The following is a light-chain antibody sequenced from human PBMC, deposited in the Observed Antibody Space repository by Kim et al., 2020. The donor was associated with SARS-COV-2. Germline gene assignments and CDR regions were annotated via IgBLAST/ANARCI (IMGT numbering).Light chain of an antibody. J-gene: IGKJ1*01. CDR1: QSISSSY. V-gene: IGKV3-20*01. Sequence: PGERAPLSCRASQSISSSYLACYQQRPGQAPRLLIYGASSRATGIPDRFSGSGSGADFTLTISRLEPEDFAVYYCQHYSSSPPWTFGQGTKVDIK. CDR2: GAS. CDR3: QHYSSSPPWT.